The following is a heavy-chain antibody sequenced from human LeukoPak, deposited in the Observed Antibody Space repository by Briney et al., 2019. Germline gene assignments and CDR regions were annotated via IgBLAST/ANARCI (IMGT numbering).Heavy chain of an antibody. V-gene: IGHV3-30*02. CDR1: GITFRSSS. CDR2: IRFDGSTK. Sequence: HAGGSLRLSCVASGITFRSSSMHWVRQAPGKGLEWLAFIRFDGSTKYYADSVKGRFTVSRDNSKSTLYPQMNSLRAEDTAVYYCAQPDFWGQGTLVTVSS. J-gene: IGHJ4*02. CDR3: AQPDF.